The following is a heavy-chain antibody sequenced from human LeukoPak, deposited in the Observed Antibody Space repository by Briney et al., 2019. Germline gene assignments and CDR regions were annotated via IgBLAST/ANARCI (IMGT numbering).Heavy chain of an antibody. CDR3: ARVMDRPFSNPYGMDV. CDR1: GFTFSSYS. CDR2: ISSSSSTI. J-gene: IGHJ6*02. Sequence: SGGSLRLSCAASGFTFSSYSMNWVRQAPGKGLEWVSYISSSSSTIYYADSVKGRFTISRDNAKNSLYLQMNSLRDEDTAVYYCARVMDRPFSNPYGMDVWGQGTTVTVSS. V-gene: IGHV3-48*02. D-gene: IGHD4-11*01.